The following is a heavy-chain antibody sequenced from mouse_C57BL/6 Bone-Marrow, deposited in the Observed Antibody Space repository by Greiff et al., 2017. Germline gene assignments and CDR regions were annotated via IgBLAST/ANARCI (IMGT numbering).Heavy chain of an antibody. J-gene: IGHJ3*01. D-gene: IGHD1-1*01. CDR1: GYSITSGYY. V-gene: IGHV3-6*01. Sequence: EVQVVESGPGLVKPSQSLSLTCSVTGYSITSGYYWNWIRQFPGNKLEWMGYISYDGSNNYNPSLKNRISITRDTSKNQFFLKLNSVTTEDTATYYCARGPFRYYGSSLFAYWGQGTLVTVSA. CDR3: ARGPFRYYGSSLFAY. CDR2: ISYDGSN.